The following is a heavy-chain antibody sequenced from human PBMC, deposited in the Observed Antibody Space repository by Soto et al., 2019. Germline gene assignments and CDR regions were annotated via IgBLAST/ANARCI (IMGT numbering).Heavy chain of an antibody. CDR2: VTGSGGQI. D-gene: IGHD2-21*01. V-gene: IGHV3-23*01. CDR3: AKDAVYKDGLWLMDS. CDR1: GFTISTYA. J-gene: IGHJ5*02. Sequence: PGWSLRLSCAASGFTISTYAMTWVRQAPGKGLECVSGVTGSGGQIHYADSVKGRFTISKDNSKNTLYLQMSSLREEDTALYYCAKDAVYKDGLWLMDSWGQGTLVTVSS.